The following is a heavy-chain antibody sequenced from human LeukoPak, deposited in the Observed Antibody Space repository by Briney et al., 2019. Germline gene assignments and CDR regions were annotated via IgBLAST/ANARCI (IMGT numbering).Heavy chain of an antibody. CDR2: IYYSGST. D-gene: IGHD1-26*01. V-gene: IGHV4-59*01. J-gene: IGHJ4*02. CDR3: ARSTSGSYSLGVYDY. CDR1: GGSISSYY. Sequence: SETLSLTCTVSGGSISSYYWSWIRQPPGKGLEWIGYIYYSGSTNYNPSLKSRVTISVDTSKNQFSLKLSSVTAADTAVYYCARSTSGSYSLGVYDYWGQGTLVTVSS.